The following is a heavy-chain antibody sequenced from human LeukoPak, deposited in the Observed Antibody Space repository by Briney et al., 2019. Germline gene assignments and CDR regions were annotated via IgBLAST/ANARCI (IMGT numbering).Heavy chain of an antibody. V-gene: IGHV3-74*01. CDR1: GFIFSDRW. D-gene: IGHD3-3*01. CDR3: VRERNNFWSGHHSIFDS. J-gene: IGHJ4*02. Sequence: RSGGSLRLSCAASGFIFSDRWMHWVRQAPGKGLVWLSRINNDGSSTIYADSVKGRFTFSRDNAENTLFLEMSSLRVEDTVVYYCVRERNNFWSGHHSIFDSWGQGTLVTVSS. CDR2: INNDGSST.